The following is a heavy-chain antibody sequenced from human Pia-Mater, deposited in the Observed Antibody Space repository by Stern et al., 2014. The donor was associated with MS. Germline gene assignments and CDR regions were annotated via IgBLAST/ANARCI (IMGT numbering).Heavy chain of an antibody. CDR2: INTNTGSP. Sequence: QVQLVQSVPELKKPGASVKVSCTASGYTFTTYSLNWVRQAPGQGLEWMGWINTNTGSPAYAQGFTGRFVFSLDSSVSTTYLQINNLRAEDTAIYYCTRVPNSSGGDDYWGQGTLVTVSS. J-gene: IGHJ4*02. CDR3: TRVPNSSGGDDY. D-gene: IGHD6-19*01. CDR1: GYTFTTYS. V-gene: IGHV7-4-1*02.